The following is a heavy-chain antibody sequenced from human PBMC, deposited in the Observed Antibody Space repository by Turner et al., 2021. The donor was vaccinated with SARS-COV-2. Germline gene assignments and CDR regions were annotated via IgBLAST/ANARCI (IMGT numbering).Heavy chain of an antibody. Sequence: QVQLQESGPGLVKPSETLSLTCPVSGGSIDSYYWSWIRQPAGKGLEWIGRIYMSGSITYNPSLKSRLTMSIDTSKKQLSLNLTSVTAADTAVYYCARDQRHGFSGRVFTYSFDSWGQGTLVTVSS. CDR3: ARDQRHGFSGRVFTYSFDS. CDR2: IYMSGSI. D-gene: IGHD5-12*01. CDR1: GGSIDSYY. J-gene: IGHJ4*02. V-gene: IGHV4-4*07.